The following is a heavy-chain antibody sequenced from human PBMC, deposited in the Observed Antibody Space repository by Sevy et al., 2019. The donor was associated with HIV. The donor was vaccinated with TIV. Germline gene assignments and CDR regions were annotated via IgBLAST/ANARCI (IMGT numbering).Heavy chain of an antibody. Sequence: GGSLRLSCAASGFTFSSYDMHWVRQATGKGLEWVPAIGTAGDPYYPGSVKGGFTISRENAKNSLYLQMNSLRAGDTAVYYCARERRGFGGNYYMDVWGKGTTVTVSS. V-gene: IGHV3-13*05. CDR2: IGTAGDP. J-gene: IGHJ6*03. CDR3: ARERRGFGGNYYMDV. D-gene: IGHD3-10*01. CDR1: GFTFSSYD.